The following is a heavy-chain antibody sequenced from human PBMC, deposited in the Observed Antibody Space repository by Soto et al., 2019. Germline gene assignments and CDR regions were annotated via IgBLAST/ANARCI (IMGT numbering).Heavy chain of an antibody. J-gene: IGHJ4*02. Sequence: SETLSLTCSVSGGSISSYHWSWIRQPPGKGLEWIGNIYNSGSTNYNPSLESRVTISVDTSKNQFSLKLGSVTAADTAVYYCARIPPGHTYGPFDYWGQGTLVTVSS. CDR2: IYNSGST. D-gene: IGHD5-18*01. CDR3: ARIPPGHTYGPFDY. V-gene: IGHV4-59*01. CDR1: GGSISSYH.